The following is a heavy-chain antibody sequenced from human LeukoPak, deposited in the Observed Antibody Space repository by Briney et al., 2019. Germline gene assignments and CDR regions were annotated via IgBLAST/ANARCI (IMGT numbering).Heavy chain of an antibody. CDR3: ARDYYGSGSANFDY. Sequence: GASEKVSCKASGYTFTGYYMHWVRQAPGQGLEWMGWINPNSGGTNYAQKFQGRVTMTRDTSISTAYMELSRLRSDDTAVYYCARDYYGSGSANFDYWGQGTLVTVSS. CDR2: INPNSGGT. V-gene: IGHV1-2*02. D-gene: IGHD3-10*01. CDR1: GYTFTGYY. J-gene: IGHJ4*02.